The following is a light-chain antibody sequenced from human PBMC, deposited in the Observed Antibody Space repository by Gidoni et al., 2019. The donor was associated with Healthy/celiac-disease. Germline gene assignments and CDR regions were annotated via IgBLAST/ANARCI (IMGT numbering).Light chain of an antibody. Sequence: QSVLTQPPSASGTPGQRVTISCSGSSSNIGSNYVYWYQQLPGTAPKLLIYRNNQRPSGVPDRFSGSKSGTSASLAISGRRSEEEADYYCAAWDDSLSGYVFGTGTKVTV. CDR1: SSNIGSNY. CDR3: AAWDDSLSGYV. CDR2: RNN. V-gene: IGLV1-47*01. J-gene: IGLJ1*01.